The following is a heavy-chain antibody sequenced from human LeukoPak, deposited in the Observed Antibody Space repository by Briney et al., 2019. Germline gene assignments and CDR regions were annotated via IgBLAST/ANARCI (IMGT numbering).Heavy chain of an antibody. CDR3: AKVMRL. Sequence: ASVKVSCKASGGTFSSYAMSWVRQAPGKGLEWVSAISGSGGSTYYADSVKGRFTISRDNSKNTLYLQMNSLRAEDTAVYYCAKVMRLGGQGTLVTVSS. V-gene: IGHV3-23*01. CDR1: GGTFSSYA. J-gene: IGHJ4*02. D-gene: IGHD3-16*01. CDR2: ISGSGGST.